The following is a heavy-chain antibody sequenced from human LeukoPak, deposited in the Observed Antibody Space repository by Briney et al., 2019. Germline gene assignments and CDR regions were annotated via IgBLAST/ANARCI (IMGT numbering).Heavy chain of an antibody. Sequence: ASVKVSCKASGYTSTGYHMHWVRQAPGQGLEWMGWISTYNGNTNYAQKFQGRVTMTTDTSTSTAYMELRSLRSDDTAVYYCARLVYSSGWYLGDYWGQGTLVTVSS. J-gene: IGHJ4*02. CDR3: ARLVYSSGWYLGDY. CDR1: GYTSTGYH. CDR2: ISTYNGNT. V-gene: IGHV1-18*04. D-gene: IGHD6-19*01.